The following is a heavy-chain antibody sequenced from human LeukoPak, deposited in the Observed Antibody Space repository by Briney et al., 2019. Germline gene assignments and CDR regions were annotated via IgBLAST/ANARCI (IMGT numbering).Heavy chain of an antibody. D-gene: IGHD2-21*02. V-gene: IGHV4-39*07. CDR3: ARDSPYGGGDRYFDY. J-gene: IGHJ4*02. CDR2: IYYSGST. Sequence: SETLSLTCTVSGGSISSSSYYWGWIRQPPGKGLEWIGSIYYSGSTYYNPSLKSRVTISVDTSKNQFSLKLSSVTAADTAVYYCARDSPYGGGDRYFDYWGQGTLVTVSS. CDR1: GGSISSSSYY.